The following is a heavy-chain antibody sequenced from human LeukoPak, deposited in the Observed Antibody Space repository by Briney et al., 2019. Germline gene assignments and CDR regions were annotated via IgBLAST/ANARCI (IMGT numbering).Heavy chain of an antibody. CDR3: AKGQVTAGRRPRYYYMDV. D-gene: IGHD6-13*01. J-gene: IGHJ6*03. CDR1: GFTFSSYA. CDR2: ISGSGGST. Sequence: GGSLRLSCAASGFTFSSYAMSWVRQARGRGREWVSAISGSGGSTYYADSVRGRFTIFRDNSKNTLYLQMNSLRAEDTAGYYCAKGQVTAGRRPRYYYMDVWGKGTTVTVSS. V-gene: IGHV3-23*01.